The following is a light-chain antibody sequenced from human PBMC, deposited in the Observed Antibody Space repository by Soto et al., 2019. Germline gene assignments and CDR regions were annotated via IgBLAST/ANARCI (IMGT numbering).Light chain of an antibody. Sequence: IQLTQSPSSLSASVGDRITITCWASQGISTYLAWYQQKPGKAPKLLIYDAFTLQTGVPSMFSGSGSGTDFTLTISSLQPEDFGTYYCNHLNSYPAEVTFGPGTKVDVK. J-gene: IGKJ3*01. V-gene: IGKV1-9*01. CDR3: NHLNSYPAEVT. CDR2: DAF. CDR1: QGISTY.